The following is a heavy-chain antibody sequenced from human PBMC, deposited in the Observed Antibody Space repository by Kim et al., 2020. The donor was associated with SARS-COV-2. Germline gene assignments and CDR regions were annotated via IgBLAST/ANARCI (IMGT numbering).Heavy chain of an antibody. Sequence: SVKGRFTISRDNAKNSRYLQMNSLRAEDTAVYYCARDYYGSGSSKDAFDIWGQGTMVTVSS. CDR3: ARDYYGSGSSKDAFDI. J-gene: IGHJ3*02. V-gene: IGHV3-11*06. D-gene: IGHD3-10*01.